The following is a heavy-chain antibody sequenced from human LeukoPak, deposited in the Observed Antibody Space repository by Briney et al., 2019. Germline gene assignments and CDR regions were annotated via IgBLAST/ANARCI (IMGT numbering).Heavy chain of an antibody. CDR2: IFYSGST. CDR1: GGSISSSSYY. J-gene: IGHJ3*02. V-gene: IGHV4-39*01. CDR3: ARREATIDAFDI. Sequence: SETLSLTCTVSGGSISSSSYYWGWIRQPPGKGLEWIGSIFYSGSTYYNPSLKSRVTISVDTSKNQFPLKLNSVTAADTAVYYCARREATIDAFDIWGQGTMVTVSS. D-gene: IGHD5-24*01.